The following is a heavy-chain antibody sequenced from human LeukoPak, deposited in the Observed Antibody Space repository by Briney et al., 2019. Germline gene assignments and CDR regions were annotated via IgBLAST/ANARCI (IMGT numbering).Heavy chain of an antibody. J-gene: IGHJ4*02. D-gene: IGHD3-3*01. V-gene: IGHV1-3*01. CDR3: ARDRDDFWSGYYPLDY. Sequence: ASVKVSCKASGYTLTSYALHWVRQAPGQRLEWMGWINVGNGNTKYSQKFQGRVTITRDTSASTVYMELRSLRSDDTAVYYCARDRDDFWSGYYPLDYWGQGTLVTVSS. CDR2: INVGNGNT. CDR1: GYTLTSYA.